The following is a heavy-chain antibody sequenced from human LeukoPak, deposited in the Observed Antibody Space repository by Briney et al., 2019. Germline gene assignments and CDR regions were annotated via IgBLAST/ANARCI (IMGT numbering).Heavy chain of an antibody. D-gene: IGHD3-10*01. CDR2: IYFSGST. Sequence: SETLSLTCTVSGGSVSTGSYYWSWIRLPPGKGLEWIGYIYFSGSTNYNPSLKSRVTISVDTSKNQFSLKLYSVTAADTAVYFCARVNASGTYPIDYWGQGTRVTVSS. CDR3: ARVNASGTYPIDY. V-gene: IGHV4-61*01. J-gene: IGHJ4*02. CDR1: GGSVSTGSYY.